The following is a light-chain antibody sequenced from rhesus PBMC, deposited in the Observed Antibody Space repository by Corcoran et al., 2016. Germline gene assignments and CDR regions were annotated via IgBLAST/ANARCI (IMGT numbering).Light chain of an antibody. J-gene: IGKJ4*01. Sequence: DIQMTQSPSSLSASVGDTVTITCRASQRISSWLDWYQQKPGKAPQLRIYKGSSLQSGVPSRFSGSGTVTAFTLPLSSLPPEDFATYYCLQYSSSPLTFGGGTKVEIK. V-gene: IGKV1-22*01. CDR2: KGS. CDR1: QRISSW. CDR3: LQYSSSPLT.